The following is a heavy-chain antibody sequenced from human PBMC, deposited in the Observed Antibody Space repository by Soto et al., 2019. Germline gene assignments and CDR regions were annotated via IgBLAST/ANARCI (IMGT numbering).Heavy chain of an antibody. D-gene: IGHD3-22*01. Sequence: GASVKVSCKASGYTFTSYAMHCVRQAPGQMLEWMGWINAGNGNTKYSQKFQGRVTITRDTSASTAYMELSSLRSEDTAVYYCARDQENYYDSSGYYTRYSYFDYWGQGTLVTVSS. V-gene: IGHV1-3*01. J-gene: IGHJ4*02. CDR1: GYTFTSYA. CDR2: INAGNGNT. CDR3: ARDQENYYDSSGYYTRYSYFDY.